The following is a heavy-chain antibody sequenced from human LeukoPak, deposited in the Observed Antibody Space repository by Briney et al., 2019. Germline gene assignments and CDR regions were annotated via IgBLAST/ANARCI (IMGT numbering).Heavy chain of an antibody. V-gene: IGHV3-48*02. CDR2: ISSSSSTI. CDR3: ARANSGYDYRDYGMDV. D-gene: IGHD5-12*01. J-gene: IGHJ6*02. CDR1: GFTFSSYS. Sequence: PGGSLRHSCAASGFTFSSYSMNWARQAPGKGLEWVSYISSSSSTIYYADSVKGRFTISRDNAKNSLYLQMNSLRDEDTAVYYCARANSGYDYRDYGMDVWGQGTTVTVSS.